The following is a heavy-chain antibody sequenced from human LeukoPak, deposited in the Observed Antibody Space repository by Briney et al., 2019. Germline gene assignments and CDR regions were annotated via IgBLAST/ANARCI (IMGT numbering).Heavy chain of an antibody. D-gene: IGHD4-23*01. Sequence: GGSLRLSCVASAFTFSSYSMNWVRQAPGKGLEWVSGISGSDSSTYYADSVKGRFTISRDNSKNTLYLQMNSLRAEDTAVYYCAKGGGWLYYFDYWGQGTLVTVSS. V-gene: IGHV3-23*01. CDR2: ISGSDSST. CDR3: AKGGGWLYYFDY. CDR1: AFTFSSYS. J-gene: IGHJ4*02.